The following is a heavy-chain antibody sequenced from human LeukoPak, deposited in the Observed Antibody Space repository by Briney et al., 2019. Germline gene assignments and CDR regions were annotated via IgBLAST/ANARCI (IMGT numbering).Heavy chain of an antibody. Sequence: GGSLRLSCAASGFTFNKYWMSWVRQAPGKGLEWVANIKQDGSEKYYVDSVKGRFTISRDNAKNSLYVQMNSLIDEDTAVYYCARDHDYNNNFDYWGQGTLVTVSS. J-gene: IGHJ4*02. V-gene: IGHV3-7*01. D-gene: IGHD4-11*01. CDR2: IKQDGSEK. CDR3: ARDHDYNNNFDY. CDR1: GFTFNKYW.